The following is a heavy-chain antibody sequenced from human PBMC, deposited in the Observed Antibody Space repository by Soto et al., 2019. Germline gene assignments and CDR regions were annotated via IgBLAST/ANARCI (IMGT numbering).Heavy chain of an antibody. J-gene: IGHJ4*02. CDR3: ARGGGVTTTGDDY. CDR1: GGSINTATHS. CDR2: IYHSGST. Sequence: QLQLQESGSGLVKPSQTLSLTCAVSGGSINTATHSWSWIRQPPGKGLEWIGYIYHSGSTYYNPSVKSRLTRSIDKSNNQFSLRLSSVTAADTAVYYCARGGGVTTTGDDYWGQGILVTVSS. D-gene: IGHD4-4*01. V-gene: IGHV4-30-2*01.